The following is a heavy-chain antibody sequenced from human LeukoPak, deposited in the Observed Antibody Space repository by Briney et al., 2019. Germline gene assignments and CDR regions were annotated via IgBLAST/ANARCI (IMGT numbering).Heavy chain of an antibody. CDR3: ARVGLSQVRGVLDY. V-gene: IGHV4-34*01. CDR1: GGSFSGFY. CDR2: INHSGST. J-gene: IGHJ4*02. Sequence: PSETLSLTCAVYGGSFSGFYWSWIRQPPGKGLEWIGEINHSGSTNYNPSLKSRVTISVDTSKNQFSLKLSSVTAADTAVYYCARVGLSQVRGVLDYWGQGTLVTVSS. D-gene: IGHD3-10*01.